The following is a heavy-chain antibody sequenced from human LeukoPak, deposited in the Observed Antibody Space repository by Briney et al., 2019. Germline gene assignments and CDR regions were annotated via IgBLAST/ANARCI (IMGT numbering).Heavy chain of an antibody. J-gene: IGHJ6*03. Sequence: SETLSLTCTVSGGSISSLTYHWGWIRQPPGKGLEWIGSIYYSGSTYHNPSLKSRVTISVDTSKNQFSLTLRSVTAADTAVYYCAKEISGSGSSTPFAFYYYYMDVWGKGTTVTVSS. D-gene: IGHD6-6*01. CDR2: IYYSGST. V-gene: IGHV4-39*07. CDR3: AKEISGSGSSTPFAFYYYYMDV. CDR1: GGSISSLTYH.